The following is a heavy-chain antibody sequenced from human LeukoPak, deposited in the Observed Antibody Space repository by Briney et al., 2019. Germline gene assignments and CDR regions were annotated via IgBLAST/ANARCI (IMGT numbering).Heavy chain of an antibody. Sequence: PSETLSLTCTVSGASVSRESWTWIRQPAGKGLEWIGYIYDTGSTTYNPSLQSRLTMSVDTSKNQFSLKLSSVTAADTAVYYCASWAIVGATRHFDYWGQGTLVTVSS. CDR2: IYDTGST. CDR1: GASVSRES. J-gene: IGHJ4*02. CDR3: ASWAIVGATRHFDY. V-gene: IGHV4-4*07. D-gene: IGHD1-26*01.